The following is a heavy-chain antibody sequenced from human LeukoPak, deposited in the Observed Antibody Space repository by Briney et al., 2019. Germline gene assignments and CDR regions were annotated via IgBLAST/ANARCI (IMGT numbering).Heavy chain of an antibody. V-gene: IGHV3-20*04. J-gene: IGHJ3*02. CDR2: INWNGGST. D-gene: IGHD3-22*01. CDR3: ARVHLSSMIVRAFDI. Sequence: PGGSLRLSCAASGFTFDDYGMSWVRQAPGKGLEWVSGINWNGGSTGYADSVKGRFTISRDNAKNSLYLQMNSLRAEDTALYYCARVHLSSMIVRAFDIWGQGTMVTVSS. CDR1: GFTFDDYG.